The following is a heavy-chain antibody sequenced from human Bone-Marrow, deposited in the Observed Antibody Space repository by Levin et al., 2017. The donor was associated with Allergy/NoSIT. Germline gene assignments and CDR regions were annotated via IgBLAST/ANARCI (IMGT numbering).Heavy chain of an antibody. CDR2: IWYDGNNK. D-gene: IGHD3-10*01. Sequence: GESLKISCAASGFTFSSYGMHWVRQAPGKGLEWVTFIWYDGNNKYYRDSVKGRFTISRDNSNNTLYLQMNSLGAEDTAVYYCARDGSGSSHYFDYWGQGTLVSVSA. V-gene: IGHV3-33*01. CDR3: ARDGSGSSHYFDY. CDR1: GFTFSSYG. J-gene: IGHJ4*02.